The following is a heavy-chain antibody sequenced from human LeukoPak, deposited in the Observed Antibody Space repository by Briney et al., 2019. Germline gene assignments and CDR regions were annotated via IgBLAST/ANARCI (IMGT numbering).Heavy chain of an antibody. D-gene: IGHD2-21*02. CDR3: ARDCGGDCSGAFDI. V-gene: IGHV4-4*07. CDR2: VYSNGVT. Sequence: SETLSLTCTVSGGSISSYYWSWIRQPAGKGLEWIGRVYSNGVTKYNPSLKSRVTISVDTSKNQFSLKLSSVTAADTAVYYCARDCGGDCSGAFDIWGQGTMVTVSS. CDR1: GGSISSYY. J-gene: IGHJ3*02.